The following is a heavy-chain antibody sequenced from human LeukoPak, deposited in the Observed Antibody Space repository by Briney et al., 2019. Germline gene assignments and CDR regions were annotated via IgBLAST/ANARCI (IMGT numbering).Heavy chain of an antibody. CDR3: ARDKLNYYDSSTYLFDY. V-gene: IGHV3-30-3*01. D-gene: IGHD3-22*01. Sequence: PGGSLRLSCAASGFTFSSYAMHWVRQAPGKGLEWVAVISYDGSNKYYADSVKGRFTISRDNSKNTLYLQMNSLRAEDTAVYYCARDKLNYYDSSTYLFDYWGQGTLVTVSS. J-gene: IGHJ4*02. CDR1: GFTFSSYA. CDR2: ISYDGSNK.